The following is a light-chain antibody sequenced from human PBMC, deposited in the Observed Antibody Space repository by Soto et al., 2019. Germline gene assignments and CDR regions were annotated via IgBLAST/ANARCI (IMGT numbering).Light chain of an antibody. Sequence: LTQYPSTTPLLVRERAPLWSRAGHRLGGNYLAWYQQKPGQAPRLLIYGASSRAAGIPARFSASGSGTDFTLTISDVQPEDFALYYCHQRQSWPRTFGQGTKVDIK. CDR2: GAS. J-gene: IGKJ1*01. CDR1: HRLGGNY. V-gene: IGKV3D-20*02. CDR3: HQRQSWPRT.